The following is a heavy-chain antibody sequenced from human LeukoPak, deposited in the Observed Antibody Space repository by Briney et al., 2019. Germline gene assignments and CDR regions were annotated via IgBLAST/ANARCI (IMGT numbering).Heavy chain of an antibody. CDR1: GGSISSYY. J-gene: IGHJ3*02. CDR3: ARLSSAVAGSGYAFDI. D-gene: IGHD6-19*01. CDR2: IYTSGST. Sequence: SETLSLTCTVSGGSISSYYWSWIRQPAGKGLEWIGRIYTSGSTNYNPSLKSRVTMSVDTSKNQFSLKLSSVTAADTAVYYCARLSSAVAGSGYAFDIWGQGTMVTVSS. V-gene: IGHV4-4*07.